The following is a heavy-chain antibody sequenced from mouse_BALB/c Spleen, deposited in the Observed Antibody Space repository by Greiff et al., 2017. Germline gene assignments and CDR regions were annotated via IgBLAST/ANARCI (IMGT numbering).Heavy chain of an antibody. D-gene: IGHD1-1*01. CDR3: ARWDYYGSYWYFDV. V-gene: IGHV3-8*02. CDR2: ISYSGST. J-gene: IGHJ1*01. Sequence: EVMLVESGPSLVKPSQTLSLTCSVTGDSITSGYWNWIRKFPGNKLEYMGYISYSGSTYYNPSLKSRISITRDTSKNQYYLQLNSVTTEDTATYYCARWDYYGSYWYFDVWGAGTTVTVSS. CDR1: GDSITSGY.